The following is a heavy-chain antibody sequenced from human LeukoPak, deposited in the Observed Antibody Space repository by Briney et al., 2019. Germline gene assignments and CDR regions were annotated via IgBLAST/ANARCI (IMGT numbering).Heavy chain of an antibody. CDR2: ISGTGGNT. Sequence: PGGSLRLSCSASGFTFSSYAMSWVRQGPGKGLEWVSGISGTGGNTYYADSVKGRFTVSRDNAKNSLYLQMNSLRAEDTAVYYCARDGPYSDSWSGPFAFDMWGQGTMVTVSS. CDR1: GFTFSSYA. J-gene: IGHJ3*02. D-gene: IGHD3-3*01. V-gene: IGHV3-23*01. CDR3: ARDGPYSDSWSGPFAFDM.